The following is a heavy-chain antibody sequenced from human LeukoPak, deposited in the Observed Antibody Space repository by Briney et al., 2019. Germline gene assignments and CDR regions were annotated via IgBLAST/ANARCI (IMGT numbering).Heavy chain of an antibody. Sequence: PGGSLRLSCAASGFTVSSNYMSWVRQAPGKGLKWVSVIYSGGSTYYADSVKGRFTISRDNSKNTLYLQMNSLRAEDTAVYYCARESNYYDSSGYFIGAFDIWGQGTMVTVSS. CDR3: ARESNYYDSSGYFIGAFDI. V-gene: IGHV3-66*01. CDR1: GFTVSSNY. J-gene: IGHJ3*02. CDR2: IYSGGST. D-gene: IGHD3-22*01.